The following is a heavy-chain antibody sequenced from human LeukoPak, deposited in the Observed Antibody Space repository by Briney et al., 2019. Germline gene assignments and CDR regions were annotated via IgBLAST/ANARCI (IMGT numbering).Heavy chain of an antibody. CDR3: ARAIHLVGAFDI. Sequence: GGSLRLSCGASGFTFSSYWMHWVRQAPGRGLVCVSRINSEGTSTSYADSVKGRFTISRDNAKNTLYLQMNSLRAEDTAVYYCARAIHLVGAFDIWGQGTMVTVSS. CDR1: GFTFSSYW. D-gene: IGHD1-26*01. V-gene: IGHV3-74*01. J-gene: IGHJ3*02. CDR2: INSEGTST.